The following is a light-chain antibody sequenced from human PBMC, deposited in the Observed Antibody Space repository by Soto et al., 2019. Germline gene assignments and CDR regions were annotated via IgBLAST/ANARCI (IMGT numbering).Light chain of an antibody. J-gene: IGLJ3*02. CDR2: TNN. Sequence: QSVLTQPPSASGTPGHRVTISCSGSSSNIGSNTVNWYQQLPGTAPKLLIYTNNQRPSGVPDRFSGSKSGTSASLAISGLQSEDEDDYYCAAWDDSLRWVFGGGTKLTVL. V-gene: IGLV1-44*01. CDR3: AAWDDSLRWV. CDR1: SSNIGSNT.